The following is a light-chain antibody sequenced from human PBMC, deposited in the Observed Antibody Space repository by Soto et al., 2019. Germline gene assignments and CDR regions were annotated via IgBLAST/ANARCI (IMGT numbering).Light chain of an antibody. Sequence: EIVLTQSTGTLSLSPGERDTPCGRASQSVSSNLAWYQQKPGQAPRLLIYGASTRATGIPARFSGSGSGTDFTINISSLQSEDFAVYYYQQYNNWHPLTVGGVTKVEIK. J-gene: IGKJ4*01. CDR1: QSVSSN. CDR3: QQYNNWHPLT. V-gene: IGKV3-15*01. CDR2: GAS.